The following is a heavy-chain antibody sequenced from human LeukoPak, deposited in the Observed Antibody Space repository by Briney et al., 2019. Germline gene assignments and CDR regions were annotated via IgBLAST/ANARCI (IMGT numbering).Heavy chain of an antibody. CDR1: GFTSRNYG. Sequence: GWSLRLSCAASGFTSRNYGMHWVRQAPGKGLECVAFIWYDGSNKEYADSVKGRLTISRDNSKNAVSLQINSLRAEDTAVYYCARDRSVRYFDLWGRGTLVTVSS. V-gene: IGHV3-33*01. CDR2: IWYDGSNK. J-gene: IGHJ2*01. D-gene: IGHD3-16*02. CDR3: ARDRSVRYFDL.